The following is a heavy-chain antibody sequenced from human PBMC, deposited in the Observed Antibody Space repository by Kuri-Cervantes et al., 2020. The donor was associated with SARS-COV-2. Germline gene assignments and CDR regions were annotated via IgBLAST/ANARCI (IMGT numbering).Heavy chain of an antibody. CDR2: INSDGSST. V-gene: IGHV3-74*01. J-gene: IGHJ4*02. D-gene: IGHD3-3*01. CDR3: ARAIQIDY. Sequence: GESLKISCAASGFTFSSYGMHWVRQAPGKGLVWVSRINSDGSSTSYADSVKGRFTISRDNAKNTLYLQMNSLRAEDTAAYYCARAIQIDYWGQGTLVTVSS. CDR1: GFTFSSYG.